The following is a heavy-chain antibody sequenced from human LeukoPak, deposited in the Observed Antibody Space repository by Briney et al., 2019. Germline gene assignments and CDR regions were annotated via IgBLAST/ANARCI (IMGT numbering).Heavy chain of an antibody. CDR3: ARAFYYDSRAFDY. CDR2: INHSGST. D-gene: IGHD3-22*01. V-gene: IGHV4-34*01. CDR1: GGPFSGYY. Sequence: PSETLSLTCAVYGGPFSGYYWSWIRQPPGKGLEWIGEINHSGSTNYNPSLKSRVTISVDTSKNQFSLKLSSVTAADTAVYYCARAFYYDSRAFDYWGQGTLVTVSS. J-gene: IGHJ4*02.